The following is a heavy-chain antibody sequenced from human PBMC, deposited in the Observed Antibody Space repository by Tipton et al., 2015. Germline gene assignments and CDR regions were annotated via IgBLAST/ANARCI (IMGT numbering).Heavy chain of an antibody. V-gene: IGHV3-23*01. Sequence: GSLRLSCAASGFTFSSYVMSWVRQAPGKGLEWVSVISDSGGSPYYADSAKGRFTISRDNSKKTLYLQMNSLRAEDTAVYYCAKERTYYDFWSGYYQGAFDSWGQGTLVTVSS. J-gene: IGHJ4*02. CDR1: GFTFSSYV. CDR3: AKERTYYDFWSGYYQGAFDS. CDR2: ISDSGGSP. D-gene: IGHD3-3*01.